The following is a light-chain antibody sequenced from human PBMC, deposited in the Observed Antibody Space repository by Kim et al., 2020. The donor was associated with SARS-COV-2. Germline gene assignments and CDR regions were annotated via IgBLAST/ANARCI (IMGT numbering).Light chain of an antibody. CDR2: AAY. Sequence: ASAGDRITIYCRESQDSSNYLAWFQLRPGKAPKLLIYAAYALQPGVPSRFSGSGSGTDFTLTVTSLQPEDVATYYCQKCDSAPWTFGQGTKVDIK. V-gene: IGKV1-27*01. CDR3: QKCDSAPWT. CDR1: QDSSNY. J-gene: IGKJ1*01.